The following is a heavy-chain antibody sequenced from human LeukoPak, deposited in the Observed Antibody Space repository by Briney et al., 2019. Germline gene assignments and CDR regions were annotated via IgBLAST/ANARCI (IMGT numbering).Heavy chain of an antibody. CDR1: GFTFSGSA. V-gene: IGHV3-73*01. J-gene: IGHJ3*02. Sequence: GGSLRLSCAASGFTFSGSAMHWVRQASGKGLEWVGRIRSKANSYATAYAASVKGRFTISRDDSKNTAYLQMNSLKTEDTAVYYCTRHPYDFWCGPDISDDAFDIWGQGTMVTVSS. CDR2: IRSKANSYAT. D-gene: IGHD3-3*01. CDR3: TRHPYDFWCGPDISDDAFDI.